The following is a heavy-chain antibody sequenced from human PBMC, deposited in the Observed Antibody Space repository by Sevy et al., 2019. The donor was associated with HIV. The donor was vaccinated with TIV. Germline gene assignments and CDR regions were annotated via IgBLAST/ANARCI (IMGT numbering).Heavy chain of an antibody. D-gene: IGHD3-3*01. CDR1: GFTFSNAW. CDR2: IKSKTDGGTT. CDR3: TTDPRYYDFWSGYYRGSFWDYYYGMDV. Sequence: GGSLRLSCAASGFTFSNAWMYWVRQAPGKGLEWVGRIKSKTDGGTTDYAAPVKGRFTISRDDSKNTLYLQMNSLKTEDTAVYYCTTDPRYYDFWSGYYRGSFWDYYYGMDVWGQGTTVTVSS. J-gene: IGHJ6*02. V-gene: IGHV3-15*07.